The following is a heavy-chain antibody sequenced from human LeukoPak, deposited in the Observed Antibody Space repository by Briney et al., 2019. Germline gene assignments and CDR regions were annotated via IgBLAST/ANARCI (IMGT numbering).Heavy chain of an antibody. V-gene: IGHV4-59*04. CDR3: ARQRTSGSASNLRVAQIDS. D-gene: IGHD3-3*01. J-gene: IGHJ4*02. CDR1: GFTFSSYE. CDR2: IYYSGST. Sequence: LRLSCAASGFTFSSYEMNWVRQSPGTGLEWIGSIYYSGSTYYNPSLKSRATISVDTSKNQISLKVSSVTAADSALYFCARQRTSGSASNLRVAQIDSWGQGTLVTVSS.